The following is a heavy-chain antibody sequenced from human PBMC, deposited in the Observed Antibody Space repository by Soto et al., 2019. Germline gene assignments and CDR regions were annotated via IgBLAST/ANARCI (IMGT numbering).Heavy chain of an antibody. CDR2: IWYDGSNK. CDR3: ARDEGNGYDFWSGYYYYYYGMDV. Sequence: SLSLSCAASGFTFSSYGMHWVRQAPGKGLEWVAVIWYDGSNKYYADSVKGRFTISRDNSKNTLYLQMNSLRAEDTAVYYCARDEGNGYDFWSGYYYYYYGMDVWGQGTTVTVSS. V-gene: IGHV3-33*01. D-gene: IGHD3-3*01. CDR1: GFTFSSYG. J-gene: IGHJ6*02.